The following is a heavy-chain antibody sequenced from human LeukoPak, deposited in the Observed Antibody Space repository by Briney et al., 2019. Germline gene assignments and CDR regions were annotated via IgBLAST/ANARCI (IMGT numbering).Heavy chain of an antibody. CDR2: INHSGST. CDR1: GGSFSGYY. CDR3: ARGYCSSTSCYTYGMDV. J-gene: IGHJ6*02. Sequence: SETLSLTCAVYGGSFSGYYWSWIRQPPGKGLEWIGEINHSGSTNYKPSLTSRVTISVDTSKNQFSLKLSSVTAADTAVYYCARGYCSSTSCYTYGMDVWGQGTTVTVSS. V-gene: IGHV4-34*01. D-gene: IGHD2-2*02.